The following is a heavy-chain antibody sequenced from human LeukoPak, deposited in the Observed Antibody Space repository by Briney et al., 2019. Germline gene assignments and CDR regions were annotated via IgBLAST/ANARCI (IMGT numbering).Heavy chain of an antibody. CDR3: ARARFQSSGWWGDFFDY. Sequence: ASVKVSCKASGYTFTGYYMHWVRQAPGQGLEWMGWINPNSGGTNYAQKFQGRVTMTRDTSISTAYMELSRLGSEDTAVYYCARARFQSSGWWGDFFDYWGQGTLVTVSS. V-gene: IGHV1-2*02. CDR1: GYTFTGYY. D-gene: IGHD6-19*01. CDR2: INPNSGGT. J-gene: IGHJ4*02.